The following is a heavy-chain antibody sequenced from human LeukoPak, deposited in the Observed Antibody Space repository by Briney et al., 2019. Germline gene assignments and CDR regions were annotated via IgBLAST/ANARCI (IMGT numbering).Heavy chain of an antibody. V-gene: IGHV3-23*01. Sequence: GGSLRLSCAASGFTFSRYAMTWVRQAPGKGLEWVSAISGSGGSTYSADSVKGRFTISRDNSKNTLYLQMNTLRAEDTAVYYCASNLYSSGWYYFDYWGQGTLVTVSS. CDR2: ISGSGGST. J-gene: IGHJ4*02. CDR1: GFTFSRYA. CDR3: ASNLYSSGWYYFDY. D-gene: IGHD6-19*01.